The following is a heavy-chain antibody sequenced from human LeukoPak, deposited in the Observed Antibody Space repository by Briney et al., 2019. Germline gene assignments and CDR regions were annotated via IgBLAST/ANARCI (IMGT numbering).Heavy chain of an antibody. V-gene: IGHV3-23*01. D-gene: IGHD2-15*01. Sequence: GGSLRLSCAASGFTFSSYAMSWVRQAPGKGLEWVSAICGSGGSTYYADSVKGRFTISRDNSKNTLYLQMNSLRAEDTAVYYCANDATPSRYCSGGSCYSIDYWGQGTLVSASS. CDR3: ANDATPSRYCSGGSCYSIDY. CDR2: ICGSGGST. J-gene: IGHJ4*02. CDR1: GFTFSSYA.